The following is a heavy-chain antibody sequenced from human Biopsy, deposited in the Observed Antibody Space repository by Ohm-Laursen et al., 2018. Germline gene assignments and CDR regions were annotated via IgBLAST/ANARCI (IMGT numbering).Heavy chain of an antibody. J-gene: IGHJ5*02. CDR1: GGTFSSYV. D-gene: IGHD3-10*01. CDR3: AGGAAKGNPYDH. CDR2: IIPTFDTP. V-gene: IGHV1-69*06. Sequence: SVKGSCKASGGTFSSYVISWVRQAPGQGLEWMGRIIPTFDTPTYAPDFQGRVTFTADKSTGTAHLDLSRLRSEDTAIYYCAGGAAKGNPYDHWGQGTLVTVSS.